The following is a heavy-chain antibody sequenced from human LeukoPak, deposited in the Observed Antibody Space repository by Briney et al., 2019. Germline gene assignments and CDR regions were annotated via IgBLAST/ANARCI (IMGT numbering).Heavy chain of an antibody. CDR2: IIPIFGTA. J-gene: IGHJ4*02. Sequence: SVKVSCKASGGTFSSSAISWVRQAPGQGLEWMGGIIPIFGTANYAQKFQGRVTITADESTSTAYMELSSLRSEDTAVYYCARDMVRGVILFDYWGQGTLVSVSS. CDR1: GGTFSSSA. D-gene: IGHD3-10*01. CDR3: ARDMVRGVILFDY. V-gene: IGHV1-69*13.